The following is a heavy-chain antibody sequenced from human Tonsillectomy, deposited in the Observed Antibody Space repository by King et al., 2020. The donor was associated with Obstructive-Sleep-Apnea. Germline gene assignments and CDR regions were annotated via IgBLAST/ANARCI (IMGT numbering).Heavy chain of an antibody. Sequence: QLQESGPGLVKPSQTLSLTCTVSGGSISSGGYYWRWIRQHPGQGLEWIGYIYYSGSTYYNPSLKSRVTISVDTSKNQFSLKLSSVTAADTAVYYCARLQGGGGSPVTFWGQGTLVTVSS. D-gene: IGHD2-15*01. V-gene: IGHV4-31*03. J-gene: IGHJ4*02. CDR1: GGSISSGGYY. CDR2: IYYSGST. CDR3: ARLQGGGGSPVTF.